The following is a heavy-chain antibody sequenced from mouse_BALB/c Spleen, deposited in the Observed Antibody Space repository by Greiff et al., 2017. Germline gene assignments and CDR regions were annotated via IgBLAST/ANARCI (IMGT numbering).Heavy chain of an antibody. V-gene: IGHV3-2*02. J-gene: IGHJ3*01. Sequence: EVHLVESGPGLVKPSQSLSLTCTVTGYSITSDYAWNWIRQFPGNKLEWMGYISYSGSTSYNPSLKSRISITRDTSKNQFFLQLNSVTTEDTATYYCAYYGSSYLAWFAYWGQGTLVTVSA. CDR3: AYYGSSYLAWFAY. CDR1: GYSITSDYA. CDR2: ISYSGST. D-gene: IGHD1-1*01.